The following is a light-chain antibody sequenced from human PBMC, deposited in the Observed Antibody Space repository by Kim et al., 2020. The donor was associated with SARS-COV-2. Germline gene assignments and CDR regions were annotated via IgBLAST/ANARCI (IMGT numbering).Light chain of an antibody. CDR1: SSDVGGYNY. CDR2: DVS. CDR3: CSYAGSYGVV. J-gene: IGLJ2*01. V-gene: IGLV2-11*01. Sequence: GQSVTISCNGTSSDVGGYNYVSWYQQHPGKAPKLMIYDVSKRPSGVPDRFSGSKSGNTASLTISGLQAEDEADYYCCSYAGSYGVVFGGGTKLTVL.